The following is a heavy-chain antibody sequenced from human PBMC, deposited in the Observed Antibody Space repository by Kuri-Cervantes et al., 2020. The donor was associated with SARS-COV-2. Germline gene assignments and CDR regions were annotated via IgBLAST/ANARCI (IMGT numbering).Heavy chain of an antibody. CDR2: IYYSGST. V-gene: IGHV4-39*01. CDR1: GGSISSRSYY. D-gene: IGHD3-22*01. CDR3: ARQGGYYGMDV. Sequence: GSLRLSCSVSGGSISSRSYYWGWIRQPPGEGLEWIGSIYYSGSTNYNPTRKSRVTISVDTTTNQFLLNLTSVTAADTAVYYCARQGGYYGMDVWGQGTTVTVSS. J-gene: IGHJ6*02.